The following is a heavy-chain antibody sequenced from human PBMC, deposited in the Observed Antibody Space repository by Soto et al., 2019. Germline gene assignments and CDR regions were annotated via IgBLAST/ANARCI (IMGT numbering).Heavy chain of an antibody. Sequence: QVQLVQSGAEVRKPVSSVKVSCKISGGTFTNYVISWLRQAPGPGLEWMGGLIPIFGAANLAQKFQGRVTITADESTSTVNMELSSLTSEDTAVYYCARGRSSPNFDHWGQGPLVTVSS. D-gene: IGHD6-6*01. J-gene: IGHJ5*02. V-gene: IGHV1-69*01. CDR1: GGTFTNYV. CDR3: ARGRSSPNFDH. CDR2: LIPIFGAA.